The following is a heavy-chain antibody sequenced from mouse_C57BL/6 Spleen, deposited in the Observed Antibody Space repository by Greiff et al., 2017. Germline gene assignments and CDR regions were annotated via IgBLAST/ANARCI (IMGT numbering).Heavy chain of an antibody. J-gene: IGHJ1*03. CDR2: IDPSDSYT. V-gene: IGHV1-59*01. D-gene: IGHD1-1*01. CDR1: GYTFTSYW. CDR3: ARTGSSKYFDV. Sequence: VQLQQPGAELVRPGTSVKLSCKASGYTFTSYWMHWVKQRPGQGLEWIGVIDPSDSYTNYNQKFKGKATLTVDTSSSTAYMQISSLTSEDSAVYYCARTGSSKYFDVWGTGTTVTVSS.